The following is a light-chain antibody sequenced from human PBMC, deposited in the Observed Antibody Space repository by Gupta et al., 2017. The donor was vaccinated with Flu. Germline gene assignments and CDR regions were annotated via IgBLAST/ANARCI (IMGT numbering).Light chain of an antibody. V-gene: IGLV1-44*01. Sequence: SVLAQPPSASGTPGQGITIPCSGSISNIGRNSVSWYQQLPGTAPKLLIFTNDQRPSGVPDRFSGSKSGASASLAISGLHFEDEADYYCASWDDSLNAYVFGTGTDVTVL. CDR2: TND. CDR1: ISNIGRNS. J-gene: IGLJ1*01. CDR3: ASWDDSLNAYV.